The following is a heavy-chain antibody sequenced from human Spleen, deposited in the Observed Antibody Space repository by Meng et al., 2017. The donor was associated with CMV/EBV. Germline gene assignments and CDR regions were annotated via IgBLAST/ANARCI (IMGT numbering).Heavy chain of an antibody. J-gene: IGHJ4*02. CDR3: ARDRSVSLGCPGRY. CDR1: TFTFSSST. V-gene: IGHV3-49*04. D-gene: IGHD1-26*01. Sequence: GESLKISCAGSTFTFSSSTMSWVRQAPGKGLEWVGFIRSKAYGGTTEYAASVKGRFTVSRDDSKDIAYLQMNSLRAEDTAVYYCARDRSVSLGCPGRYWGQGTLVTVSS. CDR2: IRSKAYGGTT.